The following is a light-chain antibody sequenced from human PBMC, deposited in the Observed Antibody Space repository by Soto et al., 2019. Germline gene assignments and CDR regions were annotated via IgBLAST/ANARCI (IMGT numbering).Light chain of an antibody. J-gene: IGKJ4*01. CDR2: GAS. CDR3: QQDNDGPTQLT. V-gene: IGKV3-15*01. CDR1: QTVSSK. Sequence: EIVMTQSPATLSVSVGERATLSCRASQTVSSKLAWYQQKPVQAPRLLIYGASTRATCIPARFTGSGSGTEFSLTISSLQSEDSAVYYWQQDNDGPTQLTCGGGTKVEFK.